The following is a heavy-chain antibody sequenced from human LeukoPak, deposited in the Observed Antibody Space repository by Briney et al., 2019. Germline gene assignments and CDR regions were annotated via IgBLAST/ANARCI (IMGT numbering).Heavy chain of an antibody. CDR3: ARDLYGEIDY. D-gene: IGHD2-2*02. V-gene: IGHV3-30-3*01. Sequence: AGGSLRLSCVASGFTFSSYAMHWVRQAPGKGLEWVAVISYDGSNKYYADSVKGRFTISRDNSKNMLYLQMNSLRAEDTAVYYCARDLYGEIDYWGQGTLVTVSS. J-gene: IGHJ4*02. CDR1: GFTFSSYA. CDR2: ISYDGSNK.